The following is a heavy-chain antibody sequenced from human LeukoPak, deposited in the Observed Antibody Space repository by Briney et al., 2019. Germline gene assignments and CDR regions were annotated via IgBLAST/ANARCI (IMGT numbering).Heavy chain of an antibody. D-gene: IGHD6-19*01. Sequence: GESLRLSCTASGFTFSTYAMSWVRQAPGKGLEWVSAIGDAGGTTYNADSAKGRFTISRTNSKNTPNLEMNSLRAEDTAVYYCAKDVSIAVAGHFDYWGQGTLVTVSS. V-gene: IGHV3-23*01. CDR1: GFTFSTYA. J-gene: IGHJ4*02. CDR2: IGDAGGTT. CDR3: AKDVSIAVAGHFDY.